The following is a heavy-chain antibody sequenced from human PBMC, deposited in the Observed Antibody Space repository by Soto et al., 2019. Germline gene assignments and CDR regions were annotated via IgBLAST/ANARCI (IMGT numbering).Heavy chain of an antibody. Sequence: PGGSLGLSCAASGFTFSTYEMNWVRQAPGKGLDWVSYISSSGSTIYYADSVKGRFTISRDNARNSLYLQMNSLRAEDTAVYYCARGRTDDFWTGHILGNYWGQGTLVTVYS. D-gene: IGHD3-3*01. CDR3: ARGRTDDFWTGHILGNY. V-gene: IGHV3-48*03. CDR1: GFTFSTYE. J-gene: IGHJ4*02. CDR2: ISSSGSTI.